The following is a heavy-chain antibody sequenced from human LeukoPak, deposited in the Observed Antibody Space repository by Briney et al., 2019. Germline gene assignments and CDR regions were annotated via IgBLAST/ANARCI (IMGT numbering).Heavy chain of an antibody. CDR2: INHSGST. CDR3: ATRSYYRAGDY. J-gene: IGHJ4*02. V-gene: IGHV4-39*07. Sequence: PSQTLSLTCTVSGGSISSGSYYWSWIRQPPGKGLEWIGEINHSGSTNYNPSLKSRVTISVGTSKNQFSLKLSSVTAADTAVYYCATRSYYRAGDYWGQGTLVTVSS. CDR1: GGSISSGSYY. D-gene: IGHD1-26*01.